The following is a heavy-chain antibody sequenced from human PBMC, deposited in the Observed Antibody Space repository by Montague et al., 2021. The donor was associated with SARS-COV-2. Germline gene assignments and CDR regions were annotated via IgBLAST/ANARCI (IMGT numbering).Heavy chain of an antibody. CDR1: GGSVSSSPYY. CDR2: ISYSGRT. Sequence: SETLSLTCTVSGGSVSSSPYYWGWIRQPPGRGLEWVGSISYSGRTYFXXXLKSRLTISVDSSENQFSLRLSSVTAADTAVYCCASSYYYGSGTYVYNYYMDVWGKGTTVTVSS. J-gene: IGHJ6*03. CDR3: ASSYYYGSGTYVYNYYMDV. D-gene: IGHD3-10*01. V-gene: IGHV4-39*01.